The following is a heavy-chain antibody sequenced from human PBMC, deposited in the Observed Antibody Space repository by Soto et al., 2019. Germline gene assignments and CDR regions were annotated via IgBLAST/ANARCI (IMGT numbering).Heavy chain of an antibody. CDR2: ITDDGGDT. Sequence: VGSLRLSCAASGFTFNSYAMGWVRHTPEKGLEWISAITDDGGDTYHADSVKGRFTISRDNSKDTLYLQMNNLRAEDTAVYYCAKGSRWSRPYYFDHWGQGTLVTVSS. V-gene: IGHV3-23*01. CDR1: GFTFNSYA. D-gene: IGHD6-6*01. J-gene: IGHJ4*02. CDR3: AKGSRWSRPYYFDH.